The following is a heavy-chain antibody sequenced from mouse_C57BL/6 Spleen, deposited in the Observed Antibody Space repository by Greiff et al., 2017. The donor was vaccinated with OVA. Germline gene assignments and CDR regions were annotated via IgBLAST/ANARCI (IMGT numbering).Heavy chain of an antibody. V-gene: IGHV1-82*01. D-gene: IGHD2-2*01. CDR2: IYPGDGDT. CDR3: AREGGYPYYFDY. Sequence: VQLVESGPELVKPGASVKISCKASGYAFSSSWMNWVKQRPGKGLEWIGRIYPGDGDTNYNGKFKGKATLTADKSSSTAYMQLSSLTSEDSAVYFCAREGGYPYYFDYWGQGTTLTVSS. CDR1: GYAFSSSW. J-gene: IGHJ2*01.